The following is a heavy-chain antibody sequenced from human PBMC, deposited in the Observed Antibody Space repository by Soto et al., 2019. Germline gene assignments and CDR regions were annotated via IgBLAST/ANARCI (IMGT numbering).Heavy chain of an antibody. Sequence: QVQLVESGGGVVQPGRSLRLSCAASGFTFSSYGMHWVRQAPGKGLEWVAVIWYDGSNKYYADSVKGRFTISRDNSKNTLYLQMNSLRAEDTAVYYCTYHNPPFDYWGQGTLVTVSS. CDR3: TYHNPPFDY. CDR1: GFTFSSYG. CDR2: IWYDGSNK. J-gene: IGHJ4*02. V-gene: IGHV3-33*01. D-gene: IGHD1-1*01.